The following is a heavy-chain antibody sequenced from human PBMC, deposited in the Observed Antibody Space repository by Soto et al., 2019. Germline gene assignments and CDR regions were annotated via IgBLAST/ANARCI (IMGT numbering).Heavy chain of an antibody. Sequence: QVQLVQSGAEVKKPGSSVKVSCKASGGTFSSYAISWVRQAPGQGLEWMGGIIPIFGTANYAQKFQGRVTITADKATSTAYMELSSLRSEDTAVYYCSRGEDDILAVYLYDYGMDVLGQGTTVTVSS. CDR2: IIPIFGTA. V-gene: IGHV1-69*06. CDR1: GGTFSSYA. CDR3: SRGEDDILAVYLYDYGMDV. J-gene: IGHJ6*02. D-gene: IGHD3-9*01.